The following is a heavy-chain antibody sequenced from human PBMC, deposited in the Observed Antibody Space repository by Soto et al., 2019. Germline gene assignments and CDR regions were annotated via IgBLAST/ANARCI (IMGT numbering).Heavy chain of an antibody. V-gene: IGHV4-34*01. CDR3: ARLRPMVRGVRGLAWFDP. D-gene: IGHD3-10*01. J-gene: IGHJ5*02. CDR2: INHSGST. CDR1: GGSFSGYY. Sequence: SETLSLTCAVYGGSFSGYYWSWIRQPPGKGLEWIGEINHSGSTNYNPSLKSRVTISVDTSKNQFSLKLSSVTAADTAVYYCARLRPMVRGVRGLAWFDPWGQGTLVTVSS.